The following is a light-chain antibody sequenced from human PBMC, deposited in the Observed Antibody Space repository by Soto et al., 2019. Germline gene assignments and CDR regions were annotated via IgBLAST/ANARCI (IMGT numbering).Light chain of an antibody. CDR2: GVN. CDR3: CSYAGSSTVV. CDR1: TSDVGSYDL. Sequence: QSALTQPASVSGSPGQSITISCTGTTSDVGSYDLVSWYQQHPGKAPKVIIYGVNKRPSGVSNRFSGSKSGNTASLTISGLQAEDEADYYCCSYAGSSTVVFGGGTKLTVL. J-gene: IGLJ2*01. V-gene: IGLV2-23*02.